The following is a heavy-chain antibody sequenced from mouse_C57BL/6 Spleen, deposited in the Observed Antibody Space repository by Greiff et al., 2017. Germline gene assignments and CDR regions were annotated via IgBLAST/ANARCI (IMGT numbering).Heavy chain of an antibody. J-gene: IGHJ2*01. V-gene: IGHV14-1*01. Sequence: EMQLQQSGAELVRPGASVKLSCTASGFNIKDYYMHWVKQRPEQGLEWIGRIDPEDGDTEYAPKFQGKATMTADTSSNTAYLQLSSLTSEDTAVYYCTTGYYGSRGDYWGQGTTLTVSS. D-gene: IGHD1-1*01. CDR2: IDPEDGDT. CDR3: TTGYYGSRGDY. CDR1: GFNIKDYY.